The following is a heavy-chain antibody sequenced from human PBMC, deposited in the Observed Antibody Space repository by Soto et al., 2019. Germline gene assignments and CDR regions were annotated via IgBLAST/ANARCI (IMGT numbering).Heavy chain of an antibody. J-gene: IGHJ4*02. Sequence: ASVKVSCKASGYTFTSYGISWVRQAPGQGLEWMGWISAYNSNTNYAQKLQGRVTMTTDTSTSTAYMELRSLRSDDTAVYYCARERYGSGSYYNVHLLASTFDYWGQGTLVTVSS. D-gene: IGHD3-10*01. V-gene: IGHV1-18*01. CDR2: ISAYNSNT. CDR1: GYTFTSYG. CDR3: ARERYGSGSYYNVHLLASTFDY.